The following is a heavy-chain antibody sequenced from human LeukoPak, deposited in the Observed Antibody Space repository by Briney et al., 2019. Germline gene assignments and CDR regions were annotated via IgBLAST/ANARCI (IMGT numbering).Heavy chain of an antibody. V-gene: IGHV3-23*01. CDR1: GFTFSSSA. CDR2: ISGSAHKI. J-gene: IGHJ4*02. CDR3: AGRLTGYSSGYVH. Sequence: GGSLRLSCAASGFTFSSSAVSWVRQAPEKGLDWVSVISGSAHKIRYADSVKGRFTISRDNSENIVYLQMNNLRVEDTAVYYCAGRLTGYSSGYVHWGQGTLVTVSS. D-gene: IGHD5-18*01.